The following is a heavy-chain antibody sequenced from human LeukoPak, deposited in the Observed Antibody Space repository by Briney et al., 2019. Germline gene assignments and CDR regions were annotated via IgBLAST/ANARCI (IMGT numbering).Heavy chain of an antibody. CDR2: ISGSGGST. Sequence: PGGSLRLSCVAAGFTFSSYAMSWVRQAPGKGLEGVSGISGSGGSTYYADSVKGRFTISRDNSKNTLYLQMNSLRAEDTAVYYCAKSEGYSPLGQYGMDVWGQGTTVTVSS. V-gene: IGHV3-23*01. CDR3: AKSEGYSPLGQYGMDV. J-gene: IGHJ6*02. D-gene: IGHD4-23*01. CDR1: GFTFSSYA.